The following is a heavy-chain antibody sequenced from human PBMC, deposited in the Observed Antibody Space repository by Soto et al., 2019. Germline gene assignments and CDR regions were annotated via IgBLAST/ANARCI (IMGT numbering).Heavy chain of an antibody. CDR2: IRSKAYGWTT. J-gene: IGHJ4*02. CDR3: TRYLKAPGD. CDR1: GFSFGHYA. V-gene: IGHV3-49*01. D-gene: IGHD3-10*01. Sequence: GRSLRLSCAALGFSFGHYARRWFRQAPGKGLEWVGFIRSKAYGWTTEYAASVKGRFTISRDGSKSVAELQMNSLKTEDNSVYYCTRYLKAPGDGGQGTLVTVSS.